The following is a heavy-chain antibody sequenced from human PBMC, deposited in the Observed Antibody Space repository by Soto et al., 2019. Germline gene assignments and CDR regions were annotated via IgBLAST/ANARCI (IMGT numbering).Heavy chain of an antibody. CDR1: GFTFSDYY. V-gene: IGHV3-11*01. CDR3: ARGVLAAVTNTFDY. Sequence: GGSLRLSCAASGFTFSDYYMSLIRQAPGKGLEWVSYISSSGSTIYYADSVKGRFTISRDNAKNSLFLQMNSLRADDTAVYYCARGVLAAVTNTFDYWGEGTLVTVSS. D-gene: IGHD2-8*02. CDR2: ISSSGSTI. J-gene: IGHJ4*02.